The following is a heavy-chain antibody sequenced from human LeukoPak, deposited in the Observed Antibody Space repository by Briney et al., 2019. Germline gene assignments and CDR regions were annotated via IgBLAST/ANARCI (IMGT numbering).Heavy chain of an antibody. CDR2: IYYSGST. D-gene: IGHD6-13*01. V-gene: IGHV4-39*07. J-gene: IGHJ3*02. CDR1: GGSISSSRYY. CDR3: ARGLGQQLVWDYAFDI. Sequence: SETLSLTCTVSGGSISSSRYYWGWIRQPPGKGLEWIGSIYYSGSTYYNPSLKSRVTISVDTSKNQFSLKLSSVTAADTAVYYCARGLGQQLVWDYAFDIWGQGTMVTVSS.